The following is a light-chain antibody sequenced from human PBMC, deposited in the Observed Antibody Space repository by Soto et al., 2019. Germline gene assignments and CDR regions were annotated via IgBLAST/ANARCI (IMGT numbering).Light chain of an antibody. J-gene: IGKJ2*01. CDR2: DAV. Sequence: IVLTQSQVTLSLSPCEGATLSCRSSQSVTGTNLAWYQQRAGQAPRLLIYDAVRRATGIPDRFSGSGAGTDFTLTISRLEPEDFAVYYCHQYGSSLGTFGQGTKVEI. V-gene: IGKV3-20*01. CDR3: HQYGSSLGT. CDR1: QSVTGTN.